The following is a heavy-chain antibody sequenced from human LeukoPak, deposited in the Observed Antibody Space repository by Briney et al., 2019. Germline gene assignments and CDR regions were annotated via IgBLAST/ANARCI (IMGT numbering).Heavy chain of an antibody. CDR2: ISAYNGNT. Sequence: ASVKVSCKASGYTFTSYGISWVRQAPGQGLEWMGWISAYNGNTNYAQKLQGRVTMATDTSTSTAYMELRSLRSDDTAVYYCARDHDCSSTSCSAGRFDPWGQGTLVTVSS. CDR1: GYTFTSYG. J-gene: IGHJ5*02. CDR3: ARDHDCSSTSCSAGRFDP. D-gene: IGHD2-2*01. V-gene: IGHV1-18*01.